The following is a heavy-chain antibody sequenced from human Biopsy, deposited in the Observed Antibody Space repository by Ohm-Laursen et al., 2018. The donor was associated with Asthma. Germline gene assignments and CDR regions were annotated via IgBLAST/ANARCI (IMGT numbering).Heavy chain of an antibody. V-gene: IGHV1-18*04. CDR1: GYTFTSYG. J-gene: IGHJ6*02. CDR2: ISAYNGNT. D-gene: IGHD3-9*01. Sequence: GASVKVSCKASGYTFTSYGISWVRQAPGQGLEWMGWISAYNGNTNYAQKLQGRVTMTTDTSTSTAYMELRSLRSDDTAVYYCAREAYYILTGYYGGGGMDVWGQGTTVTVSS. CDR3: AREAYYILTGYYGGGGMDV.